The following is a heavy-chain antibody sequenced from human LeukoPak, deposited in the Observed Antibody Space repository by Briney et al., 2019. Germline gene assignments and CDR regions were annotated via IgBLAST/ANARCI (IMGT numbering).Heavy chain of an antibody. V-gene: IGHV1-18*04. CDR3: ARRPYYDILTGYDY. Sequence: ASVKVSCKASGYTFTSYGISWVRQAAGQGLEWMGWISAYNGNTNYAQKLQGRVTMTTDTSTSTAYMELRSLRSDDTAVYSCARRPYYDILTGYDYWGQGPLVTVSS. CDR2: ISAYNGNT. CDR1: GYTFTSYG. D-gene: IGHD3-9*01. J-gene: IGHJ4*02.